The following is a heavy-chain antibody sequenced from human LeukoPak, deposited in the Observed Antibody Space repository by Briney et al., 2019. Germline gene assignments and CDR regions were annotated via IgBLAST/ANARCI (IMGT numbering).Heavy chain of an antibody. Sequence: SQTLSLTCTVSGGSITSDAYYWSWIRQPAGKGLEWIGRVHTSGSTNYNPSLKSRVTISLDTSKNQFSLRMSSVTAADTAVCYCARANSPNWFDPWGQGTLVTVSS. D-gene: IGHD2/OR15-2a*01. J-gene: IGHJ5*02. CDR2: VHTSGST. CDR1: GGSITSDAYY. CDR3: ARANSPNWFDP. V-gene: IGHV4-61*02.